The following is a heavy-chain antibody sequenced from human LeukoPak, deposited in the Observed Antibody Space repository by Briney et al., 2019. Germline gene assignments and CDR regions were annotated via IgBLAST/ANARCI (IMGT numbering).Heavy chain of an antibody. J-gene: IGHJ4*02. V-gene: IGHV1-18*01. Sequence: ASVEVSCKSSGSTFTSYGISWVRQAPGQGLEWVGWISAYNGNTNYAQKLPGRVTMTTDTSTSTAYMELRSLRSDDTAVYYCATARPGIVVVFDYWGQGTLVTVSS. CDR2: ISAYNGNT. D-gene: IGHD3-22*01. CDR3: ATARPGIVVVFDY. CDR1: GSTFTSYG.